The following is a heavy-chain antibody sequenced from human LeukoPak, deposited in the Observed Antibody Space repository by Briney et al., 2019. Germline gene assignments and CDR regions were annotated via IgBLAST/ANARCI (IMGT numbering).Heavy chain of an antibody. Sequence: GGSLRLSCAASGFTFSSYAMSWVRQAPGKRLEWVSAISGSGGSTYYADSVKGRFTISRNNSKNTLYLQMNSLRAEDTAVYYCAKDFVEEYYDFWSGYETFYYFDYWGQGTLVTVSS. CDR2: ISGSGGST. J-gene: IGHJ4*02. D-gene: IGHD3-3*01. CDR3: AKDFVEEYYDFWSGYETFYYFDY. CDR1: GFTFSSYA. V-gene: IGHV3-23*01.